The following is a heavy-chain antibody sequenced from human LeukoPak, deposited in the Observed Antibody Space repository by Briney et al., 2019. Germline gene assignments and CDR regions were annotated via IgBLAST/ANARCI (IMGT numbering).Heavy chain of an antibody. CDR2: ISFDGSNK. CDR1: GFSFSDYG. D-gene: IGHD4-11*01. V-gene: IGHV3-30*18. CDR3: AKDGAYINYQYYFDS. J-gene: IGHJ4*02. Sequence: GGSLRLSCAASGFSFSDYGIHWVRQAPGKGLEWVAVISFDGSNKYYADSVKGQFTISRDNSKTTLSLQMNSLRVEDTAVYYCAKDGAYINYQYYFDSWGRGTLVTVSS.